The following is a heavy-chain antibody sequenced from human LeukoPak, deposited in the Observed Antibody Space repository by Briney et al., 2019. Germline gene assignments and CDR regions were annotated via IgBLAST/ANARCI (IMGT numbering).Heavy chain of an antibody. Sequence: SQTLSLTCTVSGGSISSGSYYWSWIRQPAGKGLEWIGRIYTSGSTNYNPSLKSRVTISVDTSKNQFSLKLSSVTAADTAVYYCARPSRLAAFDYWGQGTLVTVSS. CDR3: ARPSRLAAFDY. V-gene: IGHV4-61*02. J-gene: IGHJ4*02. CDR2: IYTSGST. CDR1: GGSISSGSYY. D-gene: IGHD3-9*01.